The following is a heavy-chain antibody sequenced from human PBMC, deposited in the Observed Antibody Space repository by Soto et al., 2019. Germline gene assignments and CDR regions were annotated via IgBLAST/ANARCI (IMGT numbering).Heavy chain of an antibody. Sequence: GGSLSLSCAASGFTFSDYYMSWIRQAPGKGLEWVSYISSSGSTIYYADSVKGRFTISRDNAKNSLYLQMNSPRAEDTAVYYCAERSGYDNTPSIDYWGQGTLVTVSS. CDR1: GFTFSDYY. CDR2: ISSSGSTI. V-gene: IGHV3-11*01. D-gene: IGHD5-12*01. CDR3: AERSGYDNTPSIDY. J-gene: IGHJ4*02.